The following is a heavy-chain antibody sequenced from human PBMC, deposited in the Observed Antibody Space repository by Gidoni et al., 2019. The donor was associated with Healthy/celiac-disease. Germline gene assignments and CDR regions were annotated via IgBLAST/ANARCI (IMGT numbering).Heavy chain of an antibody. V-gene: IGHV3-23*01. CDR2: ISGSGGST. CDR3: AKDLEYSGSYYRGSYFDY. Sequence: EVQLLESGGGLVQPGGSLRLSCAASGFTFSSYAMSWVRQAPGKGLEWVSAISGSGGSTYYADSVKGRFTISRENSKNTLYLQMNSLRAEDTAVYYCAKDLEYSGSYYRGSYFDYWGQGTLVTVSS. J-gene: IGHJ4*02. D-gene: IGHD1-26*01. CDR1: GFTFSSYA.